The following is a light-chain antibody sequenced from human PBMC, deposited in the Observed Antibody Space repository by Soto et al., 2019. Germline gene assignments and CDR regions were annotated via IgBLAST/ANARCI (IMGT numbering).Light chain of an antibody. V-gene: IGKV3-20*01. Sequence: EIVLTQSPGTLSLSPGERATLSCRASQSVSSSYLAWYQQKPGQAPRLLIYGASSRATGIPDRFSGSGSGTDFTLTICRLEPEDFAVYYCQQYGSSPPYTFGQGTKVEIK. CDR3: QQYGSSPPYT. J-gene: IGKJ1*01. CDR1: QSVSSSY. CDR2: GAS.